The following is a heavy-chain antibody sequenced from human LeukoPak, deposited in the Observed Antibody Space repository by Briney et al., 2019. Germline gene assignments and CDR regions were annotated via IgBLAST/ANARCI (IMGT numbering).Heavy chain of an antibody. J-gene: IGHJ4*02. CDR3: AKVQYRYFDWLSHFDY. Sequence: GGSLRLSCAASGFTFSSYGMHWVRQAPGKGLEWVAVISYDGSNKYYADSVKGRFTISRDNSKNTLYLQMNSLRAEDTAVYYCAKVQYRYFDWLSHFDYWGQGTLVTVSS. V-gene: IGHV3-30*18. CDR2: ISYDGSNK. D-gene: IGHD3-9*01. CDR1: GFTFSSYG.